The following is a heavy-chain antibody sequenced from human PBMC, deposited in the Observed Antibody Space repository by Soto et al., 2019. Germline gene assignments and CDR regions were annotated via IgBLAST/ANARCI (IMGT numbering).Heavy chain of an antibody. V-gene: IGHV1-18*01. J-gene: IGHJ4*02. CDR2: ISAYSGHT. Sequence: QVQLVQSGAEVKKPGASVKVSCKASGYTFTSYGISWVRQAPGQGLEWMGWISAYSGHTNYAHKLQGTVTMTTDTSTRTPYMELRSLSSDDTALYYCASDPGTRSAYWGQGTLFTVSS. CDR3: ASDPGTRSAY. CDR1: GYTFTSYG. D-gene: IGHD3-10*01.